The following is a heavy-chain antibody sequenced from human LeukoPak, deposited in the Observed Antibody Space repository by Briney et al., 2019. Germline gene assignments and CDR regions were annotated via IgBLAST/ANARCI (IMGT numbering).Heavy chain of an antibody. CDR1: GGTFISYA. CDR3: ARSGGYSSGWYDY. J-gene: IGHJ4*02. CDR2: IIPIFGTA. V-gene: IGHV1-69*05. Sequence: ASVKVSCKASGGTFISYAISWVRQAPGQGLEWMGRIIPIFGTANYAQKFQGRVTITTDESTSTAYMELSSLRSEDTAVYYCARSGGYSSGWYDYWGQGTLVTVSS. D-gene: IGHD6-19*01.